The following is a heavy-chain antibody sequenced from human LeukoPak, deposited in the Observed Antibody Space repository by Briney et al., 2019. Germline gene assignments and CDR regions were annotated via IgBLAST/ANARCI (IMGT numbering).Heavy chain of an antibody. V-gene: IGHV3-30*03. CDR1: GFTFNGYG. Sequence: GSLRLSCAASGFTFNGYGMHWVRQAPGKGLECVALITSDGRNQYYGDSVKGRFSISRDDSKNTVYLQMDSLRAEDSAVYYCARDWARGNSYYVDYWGQGTLVTVSS. CDR3: ARDWARGNSYYVDY. CDR2: ITSDGRNQ. D-gene: IGHD4-23*01. J-gene: IGHJ4*02.